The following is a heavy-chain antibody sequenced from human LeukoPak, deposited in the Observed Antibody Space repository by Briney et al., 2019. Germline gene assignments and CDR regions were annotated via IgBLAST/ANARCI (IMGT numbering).Heavy chain of an antibody. V-gene: IGHV1-18*01. J-gene: IGHJ4*02. CDR2: ISTYNGNT. CDR3: ARAGIGYCSSTSCYEFDY. D-gene: IGHD2-2*01. Sequence: GASVKVSCKASGYAFTSYAISWVREAPGQGLEWMAWISTYNGNTNYAQKLQGRVTMTTDTSTSTAYMELRSLRSDDTAVYYCARAGIGYCSSTSCYEFDYWGQGTLVTVSS. CDR1: GYAFTSYA.